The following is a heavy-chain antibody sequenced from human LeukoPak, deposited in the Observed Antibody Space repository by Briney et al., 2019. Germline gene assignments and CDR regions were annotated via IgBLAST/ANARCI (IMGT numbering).Heavy chain of an antibody. CDR2: INHSGST. D-gene: IGHD3-10*01. CDR1: GGSFSGYY. V-gene: IGHV4-34*01. CDR3: AREQRVGYYGSGSYSS. J-gene: IGHJ4*02. Sequence: PSETLSLTCPVYGGSFSGYYWNWIRQPPAKGLEWIGEINHSGSTNYNPSLKSRVTISVDTSKNQFSLKLSSVTAADTAVYYCAREQRVGYYGSGSYSSWGQGTLVTVSS.